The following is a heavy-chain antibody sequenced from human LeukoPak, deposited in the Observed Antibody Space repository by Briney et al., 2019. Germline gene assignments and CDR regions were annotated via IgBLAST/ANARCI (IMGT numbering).Heavy chain of an antibody. D-gene: IGHD3-16*02. V-gene: IGHV3-53*01. CDR2: IYSGGST. CDR3: ARGVISFHFDY. CDR1: GIIVSSNY. Sequence: GGSLRLSCAAPGIIVSSNYMSWVRQAPGKGLEWFSVIYSGGSTYYADSVKGRFTISRDNSKNTLYLQMNSLRAEDTAVYYCARGVISFHFDYWGQGTLVTVSS. J-gene: IGHJ4*02.